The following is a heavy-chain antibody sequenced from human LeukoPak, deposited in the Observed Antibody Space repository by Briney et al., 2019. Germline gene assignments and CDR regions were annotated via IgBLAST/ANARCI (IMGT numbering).Heavy chain of an antibody. J-gene: IGHJ4*02. V-gene: IGHV3-23*01. CDR1: GFTFSSYA. D-gene: IGHD4-17*01. CDR2: ISGSGGST. CDR3: AKDDAVGGEGVDYGDYDSTGLFDY. Sequence: GGSLGLSCAASGFTFSSYAMSWVRQAPGKGLEWVSAISGSGGSTYYADSVKGRFTISRDNSKNTLYLQMNSLRAEDTAVYYCAKDDAVGGEGVDYGDYDSTGLFDYWGQGTLVTVSS.